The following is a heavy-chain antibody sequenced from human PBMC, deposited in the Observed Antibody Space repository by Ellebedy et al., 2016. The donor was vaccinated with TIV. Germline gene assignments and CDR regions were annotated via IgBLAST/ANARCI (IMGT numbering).Heavy chain of an antibody. CDR3: TRGKDALDI. V-gene: IGHV3-74*01. Sequence: GGSLRLSXAASGFTFSDYWMHWVRQAPGKGLEWVSRVNSDGSSTSYADSVKGRFTISRDNAKNTLHLQIHSLRAEDTAMYYCTRGKDALDIWGQGTMVTVSS. CDR1: GFTFSDYW. CDR2: VNSDGSST. J-gene: IGHJ3*02.